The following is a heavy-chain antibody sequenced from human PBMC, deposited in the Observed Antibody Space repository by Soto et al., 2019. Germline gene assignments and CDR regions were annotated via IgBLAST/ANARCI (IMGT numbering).Heavy chain of an antibody. D-gene: IGHD6-19*01. Sequence: ASVKVSCKASGYTFTSYDINWVRQATGQGLEWMGWMNPNSGNTGYAQKFQGRVTMTRNTSISTAYMELSSLRSEDTAVYYCARGRGRHREQWLIQFDYWGQGTLVTVSS. CDR3: ARGRGRHREQWLIQFDY. J-gene: IGHJ4*02. CDR2: MNPNSGNT. CDR1: GYTFTSYD. V-gene: IGHV1-8*01.